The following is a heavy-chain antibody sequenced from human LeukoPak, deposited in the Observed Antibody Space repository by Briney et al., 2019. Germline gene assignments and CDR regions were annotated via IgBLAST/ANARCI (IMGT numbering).Heavy chain of an antibody. CDR1: GFTFSSYG. D-gene: IGHD6-6*01. V-gene: IGHV3-30*02. CDR2: IRYDGSNK. CDR3: AKDPLSYSSSSGTDY. J-gene: IGHJ4*02. Sequence: GRSLRLSCAASGFTFSSYGMHWVRQAPGKGLEWVAFIRYDGSNKYYADSVKGRFTISRDNSKNTLYLQMNSLRAEDTAVYYCAKDPLSYSSSSGTDYWGQGTLVTVSS.